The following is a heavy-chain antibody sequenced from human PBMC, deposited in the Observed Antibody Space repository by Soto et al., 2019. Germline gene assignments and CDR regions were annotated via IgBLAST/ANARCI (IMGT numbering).Heavy chain of an antibody. CDR2: IYPGDSDT. CDR3: ARTWELGLPKDAFNI. Sequence: PXESLKLSWKCSGNSCTSYWIGWVRQMPGKGLEWMGIIYPGDSDTRYSPSFQGQVTISADKSISTAYLQWSSLKASDTAMYYCARTWELGLPKDAFNIWGQGTMVTVSS. J-gene: IGHJ3*02. D-gene: IGHD1-26*01. V-gene: IGHV5-51*01. CDR1: GNSCTSYW.